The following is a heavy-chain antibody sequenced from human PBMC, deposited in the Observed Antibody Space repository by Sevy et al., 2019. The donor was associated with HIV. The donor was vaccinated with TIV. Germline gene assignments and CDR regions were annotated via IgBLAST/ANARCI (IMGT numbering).Heavy chain of an antibody. V-gene: IGHV3-23*01. CDR3: AKDHSDYGDYEYYFDY. D-gene: IGHD4-17*01. Sequence: GGSLRLSCAASGFTFSSYAMSWVRQAPGKGLEWVSAISGSGGSTYYADSVKGRFTISRDNSKNTLYLQMNSLRADDTAVYYCAKDHSDYGDYEYYFDYWGQGTLVTVSS. J-gene: IGHJ4*02. CDR1: GFTFSSYA. CDR2: ISGSGGST.